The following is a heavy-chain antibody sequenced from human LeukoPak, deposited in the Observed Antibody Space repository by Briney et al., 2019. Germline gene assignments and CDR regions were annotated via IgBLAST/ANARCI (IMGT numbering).Heavy chain of an antibody. V-gene: IGHV4-39*07. CDR2: IYYSGST. D-gene: IGHD7-27*01. J-gene: IGHJ4*02. Sequence: SETLSLTCTVSGGSICSSSYYWGWIRKPPGKGLEWIGSIYYSGSTYYNPSLKSRVTISVDTSKNQFSLKLSSVTAADTAVYYCASRKLGNDYWGQGTLVTVSS. CDR3: ASRKLGNDY. CDR1: GGSICSSSYY.